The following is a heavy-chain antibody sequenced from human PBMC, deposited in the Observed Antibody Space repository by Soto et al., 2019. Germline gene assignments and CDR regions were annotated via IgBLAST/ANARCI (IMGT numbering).Heavy chain of an antibody. CDR3: ARDRGYSYGYYFDY. CDR1: GFTFGSYA. D-gene: IGHD5-18*01. J-gene: IGHJ4*01. Sequence: GGSLRLSCAASGFTFGSYAMHWVRQAPGRGLEWVEVISYDGSNKYYADSVNGRFTISRDNSKNTLYLQMNSLRAEDTAVYSCARDRGYSYGYYFDYWGHGTRVTVSS. CDR2: ISYDGSNK. V-gene: IGHV3-30*04.